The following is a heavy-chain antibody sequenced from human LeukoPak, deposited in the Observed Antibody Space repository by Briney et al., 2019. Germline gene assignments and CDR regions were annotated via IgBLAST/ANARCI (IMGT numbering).Heavy chain of an antibody. J-gene: IGHJ4*02. CDR1: GDPMSGFY. Sequence: PSETLSLTCTVSGDPMSGFYWSWIRQPAGKGLEWIGRIYPSGSTNYNPSLKSRVTMSIDTSTNQFSLRLSSVTAADTAVYYCTRARYGDYFSLDYWGQATLVTVSS. D-gene: IGHD4-17*01. V-gene: IGHV4-4*07. CDR3: TRARYGDYFSLDY. CDR2: IYPSGST.